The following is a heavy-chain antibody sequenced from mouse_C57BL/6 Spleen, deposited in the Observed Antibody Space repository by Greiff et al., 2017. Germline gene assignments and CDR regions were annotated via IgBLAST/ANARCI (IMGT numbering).Heavy chain of an antibody. CDR3: ARAYYYGSSPKGYAMDY. D-gene: IGHD1-1*01. CDR1: GFTFSSYT. J-gene: IGHJ4*01. CDR2: ISGGGGNT. Sequence: EVQRVESGGGLVKPGGSLKLSCAASGFTFSSYTMSWVRQTPEKRLEWVATISGGGGNTYYPDSVKGRFPISRDNAKNTLYLQMSSLRSEDTALYYCARAYYYGSSPKGYAMDYWGQGTSVTVSS. V-gene: IGHV5-9*01.